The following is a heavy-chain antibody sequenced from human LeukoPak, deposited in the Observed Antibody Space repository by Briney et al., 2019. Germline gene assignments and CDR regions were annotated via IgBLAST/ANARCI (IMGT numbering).Heavy chain of an antibody. CDR2: INPNSGGT. CDR1: GYTFTGYY. D-gene: IGHD2-21*02. CDR3: ARGPTFVVVTAIGAFDI. V-gene: IGHV1-2*04. Sequence: ASVKVSCKASGYTFTGYYMHWVRQAPGQGLEWMGWINPNSGGTNYAQKFQGWVTMTRDTSISTAYMELSRLRSDDTAVYYCARGPTFVVVTAIGAFDIWGQGTMVTVSS. J-gene: IGHJ3*02.